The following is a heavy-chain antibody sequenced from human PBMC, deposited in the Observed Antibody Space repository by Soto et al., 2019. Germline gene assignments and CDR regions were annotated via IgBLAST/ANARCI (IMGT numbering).Heavy chain of an antibody. CDR3: ARVAY. V-gene: IGHV3-21*06. CDR2: ISSGGNTK. J-gene: IGHJ4*02. Sequence: EVQLVESGGGLVKPGGSLRLSCVASGFTFSRYSINWFRQGPGKGLEWVSSISSGGNTKSYANSVKGRFTISRDNAKNSLYVEMNSLRPEDTAVYYCARVAYWGQGTLVTVSS. CDR1: GFTFSRYS.